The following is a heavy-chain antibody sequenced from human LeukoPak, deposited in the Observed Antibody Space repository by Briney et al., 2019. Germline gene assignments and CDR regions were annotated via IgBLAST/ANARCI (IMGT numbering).Heavy chain of an antibody. CDR2: INHSGST. CDR1: GFTFSSYA. V-gene: IGHV4-34*01. Sequence: GSLRLSCAASGFTFSSYAMSWVRQPPGKGLEWIGEINHSGSTNYNPSLKSRVTISVDTSKNQFSLKLSSVTAADTAVYYCARGRLRNYGGNSVGYYYGMDVWGQGTTVTVSS. J-gene: IGHJ6*02. D-gene: IGHD4-23*01. CDR3: ARGRLRNYGGNSVGYYYGMDV.